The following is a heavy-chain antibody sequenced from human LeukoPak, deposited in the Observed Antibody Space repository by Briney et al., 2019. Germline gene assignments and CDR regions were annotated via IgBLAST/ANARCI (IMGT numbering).Heavy chain of an antibody. Sequence: GGSLRLSCVASGFPFSSYWMTWVRQAPGKGLEWVANIKQDGSKKSYVDSVKGRFTISRDNAKNSLYPQMNSLRAEDTAIYYCTRVGYVDEGIDYWGQGTLVTVSS. CDR3: TRVGYVDEGIDY. J-gene: IGHJ4*02. V-gene: IGHV3-7*04. D-gene: IGHD4-17*01. CDR1: GFPFSSYW. CDR2: IKQDGSKK.